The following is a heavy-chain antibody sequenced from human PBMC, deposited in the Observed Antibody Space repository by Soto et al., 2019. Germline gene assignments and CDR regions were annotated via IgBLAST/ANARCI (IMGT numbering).Heavy chain of an antibody. CDR1: GFTFTDYT. J-gene: IGHJ4*01. CDR2: ITSSSFYI. D-gene: IGHD2-21*01. V-gene: IGHV3-21*01. Sequence: RLTCSASGFTFTDYTMTWVRQAPGRGLEFVASITSSSFYIHYAGSMKGRFTVSRDNAQNSLYLQITSLRADDTALYYCARSSLSIFVNNIDYWDRGTLVTVSS. CDR3: ARSSLSIFVNNIDY.